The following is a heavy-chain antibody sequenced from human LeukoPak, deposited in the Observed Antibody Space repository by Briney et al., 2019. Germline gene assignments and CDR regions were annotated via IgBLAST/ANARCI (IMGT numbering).Heavy chain of an antibody. Sequence: LGASVKDSCKASGYTFTGYYMHWVRQAPGQGLEWMGWINPNSGGTNYAQKFQGRVTMTRDTSISTAYMELSRLRSDDTAVYYCARDLRGSYYSPPDYWGQGTLVTVSS. CDR3: ARDLRGSYYSPPDY. J-gene: IGHJ4*02. D-gene: IGHD1-26*01. CDR1: GYTFTGYY. CDR2: INPNSGGT. V-gene: IGHV1-2*03.